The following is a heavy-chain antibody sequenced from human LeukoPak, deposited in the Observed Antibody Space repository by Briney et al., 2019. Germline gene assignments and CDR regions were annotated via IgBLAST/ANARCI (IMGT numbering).Heavy chain of an antibody. V-gene: IGHV4-59*01. CDR3: ARVPSGSYMEYWFDP. Sequence: SETLSLTCTVSGGSISSYYWSWIRQPPGKGLEWIGYIYYSGSTNDNPSLKIQVNISVDTSKIQFSLKLSSVTAADTAVYYCARVPSGSYMEYWFDPWGQGTLVTVSS. J-gene: IGHJ5*02. D-gene: IGHD1-26*01. CDR1: GGSISSYY. CDR2: IYYSGST.